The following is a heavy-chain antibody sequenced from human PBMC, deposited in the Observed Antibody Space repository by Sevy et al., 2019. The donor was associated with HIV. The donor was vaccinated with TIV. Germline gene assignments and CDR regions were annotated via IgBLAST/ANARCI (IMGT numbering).Heavy chain of an antibody. CDR1: GFTFSSYG. Sequence: GGSLRLSCAASGFTFSSYGMHWVRQAPGKGLEWVAVISYDGSNKYYADSVKGRFTISRDNSKNTLYLQMNSLRAEDTAMYYCAPAMGGDYYFDYWGQGTLVTVSS. CDR2: ISYDGSNK. CDR3: APAMGGDYYFDY. V-gene: IGHV3-30*03. D-gene: IGHD3-16*01. J-gene: IGHJ4*02.